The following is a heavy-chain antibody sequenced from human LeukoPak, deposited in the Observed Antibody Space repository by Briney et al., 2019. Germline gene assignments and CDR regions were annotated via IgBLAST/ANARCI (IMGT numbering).Heavy chain of an antibody. CDR2: IYSSGST. CDR3: AKSGGYGLIDY. CDR1: GGSISIYY. J-gene: IGHJ4*02. Sequence: SETLSLTCTVSGGSISIYYWGWIRQPPGKGLEWIGSIYSSGSTYYNASLQSRVTISIETSKNQISLRLNSVTAADTAMYYCAKSGGYGLIDYWGQGTLVTVSS. D-gene: IGHD1-26*01. V-gene: IGHV4-39*01.